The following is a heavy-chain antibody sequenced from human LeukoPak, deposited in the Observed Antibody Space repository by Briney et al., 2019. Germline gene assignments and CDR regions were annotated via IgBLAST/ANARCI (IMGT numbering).Heavy chain of an antibody. CDR1: GGTFSSYA. Sequence: SVKVSCKASGGTFSSYAITWVRQAPGQGLEWMGGIIPLFGTANYAQKFQGRVKITTDESTSTAYMELTSLRSEDTAVYYCARSLVVAKGFDYWGQGTLVTVSS. J-gene: IGHJ4*02. V-gene: IGHV1-69*05. CDR3: ARSLVVAKGFDY. CDR2: IIPLFGTA. D-gene: IGHD2-21*01.